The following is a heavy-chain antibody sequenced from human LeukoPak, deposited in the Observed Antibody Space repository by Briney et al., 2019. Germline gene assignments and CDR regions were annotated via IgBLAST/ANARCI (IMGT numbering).Heavy chain of an antibody. Sequence: SETLSLTCTVSGGSISSGGYYWSWIRQHPGKGLEWIGYIYYSGSTYYNPSLKSRVTISVGTSKNQFSLRLSSVTAADTAVYYCARVAYYDSSGYYYGEGTFDYWGQGTLVTVSS. CDR3: ARVAYYDSSGYYYGEGTFDY. CDR2: IYYSGST. D-gene: IGHD3-22*01. CDR1: GGSISSGGYY. J-gene: IGHJ4*02. V-gene: IGHV4-31*03.